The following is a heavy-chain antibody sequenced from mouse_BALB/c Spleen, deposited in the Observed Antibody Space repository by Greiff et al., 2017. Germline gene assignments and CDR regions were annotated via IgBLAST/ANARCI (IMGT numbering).Heavy chain of an antibody. CDR3: ARHQTTVGGYAMDY. D-gene: IGHD1-1*01. CDR1: GFTFSSYT. J-gene: IGHJ4*01. CDR2: ISNGGGST. Sequence: DVMLVESGGGLVQPGGSLKLSCAASGFTFSSYTMSWVRQTPEKRLEWVAYISNGGGSTYYPDTVKGRFTISRDNAKNTLYLQMSSLKSEDTAMYYCARHQTTVGGYAMDYWGQGTSVTVSS. V-gene: IGHV5-12-2*01.